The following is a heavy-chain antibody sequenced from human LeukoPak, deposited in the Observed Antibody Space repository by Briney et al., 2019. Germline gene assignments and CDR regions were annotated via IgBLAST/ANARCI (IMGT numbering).Heavy chain of an antibody. CDR2: IYYSGST. CDR1: GGSISSYY. V-gene: IGHV4-59*08. Sequence: PSETLSLTCTVSGGSISSYYWSWIRQPPGKGLEWIGYIYYSGSTNYNPSLKSRVTISVDTSKNQFSLKLSSVTAADTAVYYCARRTYYYDSSGHYFDYWGQGTLVTVSS. D-gene: IGHD3-22*01. J-gene: IGHJ4*02. CDR3: ARRTYYYDSSGHYFDY.